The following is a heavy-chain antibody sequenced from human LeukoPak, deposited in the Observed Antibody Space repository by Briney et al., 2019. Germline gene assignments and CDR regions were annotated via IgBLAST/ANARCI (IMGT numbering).Heavy chain of an antibody. Sequence: SETLSLTCAVSGYSISSGYYWGWIRPPPGKGLEWIGSIYHSGSTYYNPSLKSRVTISVDTSKNQFSLKLSSVTAADTAVYYCARQTWYYDILTGYYVRYFDYWGQGALVTVSS. D-gene: IGHD3-9*01. CDR1: GYSISSGYY. V-gene: IGHV4-38-2*01. J-gene: IGHJ4*02. CDR3: ARQTWYYDILTGYYVRYFDY. CDR2: IYHSGST.